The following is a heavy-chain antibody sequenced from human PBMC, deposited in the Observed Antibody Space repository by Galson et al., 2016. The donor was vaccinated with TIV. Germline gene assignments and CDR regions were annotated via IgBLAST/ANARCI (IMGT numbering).Heavy chain of an antibody. J-gene: IGHJ6*02. CDR2: IYSDGRP. V-gene: IGHV3-53*01. CDR1: GFIVNNNQ. Sequence: RLSCAASGFIVNNNQMSWVRQAPGKGLEWISVIYSDGRPYYANSVAGRFTISRGDSKNTMYLQMTSLRAEDTAVYYCARDRYYDASGYYFYYYGMDVWGQGTMVTVSS. CDR3: ARDRYYDASGYYFYYYGMDV. D-gene: IGHD3-3*01.